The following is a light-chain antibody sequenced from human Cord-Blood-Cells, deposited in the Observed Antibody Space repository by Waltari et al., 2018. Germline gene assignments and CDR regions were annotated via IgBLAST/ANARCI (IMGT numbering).Light chain of an antibody. Sequence: QSALTHPASVSGSPGQSITISCTGTSSDVGGYNYVPWYQQHPGKAPKLMIYDVSKRPSGVSNRFSGSKSGNTASLTISGLQAEDEADYYCSSYTSSSTVFGGGTQLTVL. CDR1: SSDVGGYNY. J-gene: IGLJ7*01. CDR3: SSYTSSSTV. V-gene: IGLV2-14*01. CDR2: DVS.